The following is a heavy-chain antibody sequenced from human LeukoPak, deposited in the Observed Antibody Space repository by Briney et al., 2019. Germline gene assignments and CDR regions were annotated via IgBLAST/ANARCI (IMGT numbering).Heavy chain of an antibody. CDR2: IYYSGST. CDR1: GGSISSYY. J-gene: IGHJ4*02. Sequence: SETLSLTCTVSGGSISSYYWSWIRQPPGKGLEWIGYIYYSGSTNYNPSLKSRVTISVDTSKNQFSLKLSSVTAADTAVYCCARAPGGYVLYYFDYWGQGTLVTVSS. V-gene: IGHV4-59*01. CDR3: ARAPGGYVLYYFDY. D-gene: IGHD5-12*01.